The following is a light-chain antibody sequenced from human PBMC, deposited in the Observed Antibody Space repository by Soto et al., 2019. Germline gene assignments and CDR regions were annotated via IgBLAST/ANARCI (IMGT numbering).Light chain of an antibody. CDR2: EVS. V-gene: IGLV2-14*01. CDR3: SSHTSSNTRV. CDR1: SSDVGGYNY. J-gene: IGLJ1*01. Sequence: VLPQPASVTVSPGQSITISCTGTSSDVGGYNYVSWYRQHPGKAPKLMIYEVSNRPSGVSYRFSGSKSGNTASLTISGLQAEDEADYYCSSHTSSNTRVFGTGTKVTVL.